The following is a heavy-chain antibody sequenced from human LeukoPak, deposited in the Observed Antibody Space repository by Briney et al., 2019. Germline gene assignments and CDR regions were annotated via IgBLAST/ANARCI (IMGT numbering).Heavy chain of an antibody. CDR3: ARGGPAAGRFDY. Sequence: GGSLRLSCAASGFTFSSYGIHWVRQAPGKGLEWVAYIQYDGSNEQYADSVKGRFSISRDNSKNILYLHVSSLRAEDTAVYYCARGGPAAGRFDYWGQGTLVTVSS. V-gene: IGHV3-30*12. D-gene: IGHD6-13*01. J-gene: IGHJ4*02. CDR2: IQYDGSNE. CDR1: GFTFSSYG.